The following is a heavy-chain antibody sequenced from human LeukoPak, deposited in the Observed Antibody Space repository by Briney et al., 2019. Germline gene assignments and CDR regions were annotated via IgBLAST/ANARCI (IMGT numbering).Heavy chain of an antibody. J-gene: IGHJ4*02. V-gene: IGHV1-69*05. D-gene: IGHD2-2*01. CDR2: IIPIFGTA. CDR3: ARDGTYCSSTSCPLDY. Sequence: SVKVSCKASGGTFSSYAISWVRQAPGQGLEWMGGIIPIFGTANYAQKFQGRVTITTDESTSTAYMELSSLRSEDTAVYYCARDGTYCSSTSCPLDYWGQETLVTVSS. CDR1: GGTFSSYA.